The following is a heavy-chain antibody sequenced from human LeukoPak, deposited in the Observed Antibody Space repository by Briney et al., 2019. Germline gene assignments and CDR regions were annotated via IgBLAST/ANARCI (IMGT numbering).Heavy chain of an antibody. V-gene: IGHV4-34*01. D-gene: IGHD6-13*01. CDR1: GGSFSGYY. Sequence: SETLSLTCAVYGGSFSGYYWSWLRQPPGKGLEWIGEINHSGSTNYNPSLKSRVTISVDTSKNQFSLKLSSVTAADTAVYYCARGLRSSWLLNWFDPWGQGTLVTVSS. J-gene: IGHJ5*02. CDR3: ARGLRSSWLLNWFDP. CDR2: INHSGST.